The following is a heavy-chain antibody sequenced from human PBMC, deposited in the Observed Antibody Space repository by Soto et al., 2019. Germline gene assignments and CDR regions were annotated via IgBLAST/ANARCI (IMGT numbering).Heavy chain of an antibody. CDR1: GGSFSGYY. J-gene: IGHJ3*02. CDR2: INHSGST. CDR3: ARGECSSNYCFTRWALDI. D-gene: IGHD2-2*01. Sequence: LSLPCAVYGGSFSGYYWTWIRQTPGKGLEWIGEINHSGSTNYMPSLKSRVSISADSSKKQFFLNLTSVTAADTAVYYCARGECSSNYCFTRWALDIWGQGTVVTVSS. V-gene: IGHV4-34*01.